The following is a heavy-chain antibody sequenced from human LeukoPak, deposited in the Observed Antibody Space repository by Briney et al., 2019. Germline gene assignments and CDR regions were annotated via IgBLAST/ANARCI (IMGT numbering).Heavy chain of an antibody. V-gene: IGHV4-59*08. CDR2: IDDSGST. CDR3: ARHGSSSWYETPFFDY. J-gene: IGHJ4*02. D-gene: IGHD6-13*01. Sequence: TAETLSLTWTVSGGSVSSYCWSWIRQPPGKGLEWIGYIDDSGSTNSNPSLRSLVTISVDTSKNQFSLKLSSVTAADTAVYYCARHGSSSWYETPFFDYCGQGTLVTVSS. CDR1: GGSVSSYC.